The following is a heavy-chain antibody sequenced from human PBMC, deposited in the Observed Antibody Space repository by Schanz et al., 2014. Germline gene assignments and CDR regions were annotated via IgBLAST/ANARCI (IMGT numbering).Heavy chain of an antibody. CDR2: IMPLRGIG. CDR3: ARLRRADPNGFDV. CDR1: GDTFSKYN. V-gene: IGHV1-69*02. Sequence: QVQLVQSGPEVKKPGSSVKVSCQAFGDTFSKYNIMWVRQVPGQGLEWLGRIMPLRGIGNNAWKFQGRLTITADKSMNITYMELSSLGTEDTAVYYCARLRRADPNGFDVWGQGTTVTVS. J-gene: IGHJ6*02.